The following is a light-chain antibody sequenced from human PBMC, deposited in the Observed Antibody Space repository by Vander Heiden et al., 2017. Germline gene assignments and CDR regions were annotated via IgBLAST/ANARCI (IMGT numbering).Light chain of an antibody. CDR3: QQSNSTPRT. J-gene: IGKJ1*01. V-gene: IGKV1-39*01. Sequence: IQLTQSPCSLSASVGDRVTITCRASQSISNYLNWYQQKPGKAPKLLIYAASSLQSGVPSRFSGSGSGTDFTLTISSLQPEDFATYYCQQSNSTPRTFGQGTKVEIK. CDR2: AAS. CDR1: QSISNY.